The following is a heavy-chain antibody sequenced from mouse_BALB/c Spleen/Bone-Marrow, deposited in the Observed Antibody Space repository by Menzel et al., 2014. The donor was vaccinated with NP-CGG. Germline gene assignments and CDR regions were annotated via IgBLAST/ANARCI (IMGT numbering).Heavy chain of an antibody. CDR1: GYTFTEYI. CDR3: ARHEDLDIRRRLGAMDY. Sequence: QVQLQQSGAELVKPGASVKLSCKASGYTFTEYIIHWIKQRSGQGLEWIGWFFPGSGSIKYNEKFKDKATLTADKSSSTVYMELIRLTSEDSAVYFCARHEDLDIRRRLGAMDYWGQGTSVTVSS. CDR2: FFPGSGSI. D-gene: IGHD2-12*01. J-gene: IGHJ4*01. V-gene: IGHV1-62-2*01.